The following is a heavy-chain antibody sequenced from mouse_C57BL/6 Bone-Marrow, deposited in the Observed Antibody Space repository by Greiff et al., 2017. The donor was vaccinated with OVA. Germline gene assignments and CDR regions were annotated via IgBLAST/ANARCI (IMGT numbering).Heavy chain of an antibody. CDR1: GYTFTSSS. CDR3: ARENYYGSSLDY. J-gene: IGHJ2*01. CDR2: IYPRSGNT. V-gene: IGHV1-81*01. Sequence: QVQLQQSGAELARPGASVKLSCKASGYTFTSSSISWVKQRTGQGLEWIGEIYPRSGNTYYNEKFKGKATLTADKSSSTAYMELRSLTSEDSAVYFCARENYYGSSLDYWGQGTTLTVSS. D-gene: IGHD1-1*01.